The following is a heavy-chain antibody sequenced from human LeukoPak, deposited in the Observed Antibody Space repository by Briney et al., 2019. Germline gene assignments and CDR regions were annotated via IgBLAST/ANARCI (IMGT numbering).Heavy chain of an antibody. V-gene: IGHV4-59*01. D-gene: IGHD2-15*01. CDR1: GGSISSYY. J-gene: IGHJ5*02. CDR3: ARTFSGGYPRWFDP. CDR2: IYYSGST. Sequence: SETLSLTCTVSGGSISSYYWSWIRQPPGKGLEWIGYIYYSGSTNYNPSLKSRVTISVDTSKNQFSLKLSSVTAADTAVYYCARTFSGGYPRWFDPWGQGTLVTVSS.